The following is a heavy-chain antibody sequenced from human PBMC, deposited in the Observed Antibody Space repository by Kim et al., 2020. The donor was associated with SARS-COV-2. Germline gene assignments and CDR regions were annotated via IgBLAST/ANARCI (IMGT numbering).Heavy chain of an antibody. J-gene: IGHJ3*02. D-gene: IGHD2-2*01. CDR2: IYYSGST. Sequence: SETLSLTCTVSGGSISNYYWSWIRQPPGKGLEWIGYIYYSGSTNDNPSLKSRVTISVDTSKNQFSLKLSSVTAADTAVYYCARSAVPAAYDAFDIWGQGT. V-gene: IGHV4-59*08. CDR3: ARSAVPAAYDAFDI. CDR1: GGSISNYY.